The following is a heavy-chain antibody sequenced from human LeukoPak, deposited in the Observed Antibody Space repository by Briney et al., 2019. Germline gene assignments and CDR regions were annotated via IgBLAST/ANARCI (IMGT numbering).Heavy chain of an antibody. J-gene: IGHJ4*02. Sequence: SQTLSLTCTVSGGSISSGGYYWSWIRQHPGKGLEWIGYIYYSGSTYYNLSLKSRVTISVDTSKNQFSLKLSSVTAADTAVYYCARGIKDGYNTWDYWGQGTLVTVSS. CDR2: IYYSGST. D-gene: IGHD5-24*01. CDR1: GGSISSGGYY. V-gene: IGHV4-31*03. CDR3: ARGIKDGYNTWDY.